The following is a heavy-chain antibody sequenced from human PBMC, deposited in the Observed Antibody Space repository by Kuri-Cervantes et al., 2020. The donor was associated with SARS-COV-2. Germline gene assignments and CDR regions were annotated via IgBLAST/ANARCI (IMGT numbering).Heavy chain of an antibody. Sequence: LSLTCAASGFTFSSYGMHWVRQAPGKGLEWVAVISYDGSNKYYADSVKGRFTISRDNSKNTLYLQMNSLRAEDTAVYYCARDPEYSSGWYERGYYFDYWGQGTLVTVSS. CDR2: ISYDGSNK. V-gene: IGHV3-30*03. J-gene: IGHJ4*02. CDR1: GFTFSSYG. D-gene: IGHD6-19*01. CDR3: ARDPEYSSGWYERGYYFDY.